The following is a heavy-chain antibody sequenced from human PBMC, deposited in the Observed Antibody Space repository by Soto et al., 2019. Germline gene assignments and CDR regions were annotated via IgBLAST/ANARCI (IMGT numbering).Heavy chain of an antibody. Sequence: QLQLQESGPGLVKPSETLSLTCSVSGDSINSDKYYWGWIRQPPGKGLEWIGSIYFRGNTYYNPSLQPRVTISLDKSKSQYSLKLNSVTAADSAVYFCARLAGLATISYYFDFWCHGALVTVSS. CDR2: IYFRGNT. V-gene: IGHV4-39*01. CDR1: GDSINSDKYY. J-gene: IGHJ4*01. CDR3: ARLAGLATISYYFDF. D-gene: IGHD3-9*01.